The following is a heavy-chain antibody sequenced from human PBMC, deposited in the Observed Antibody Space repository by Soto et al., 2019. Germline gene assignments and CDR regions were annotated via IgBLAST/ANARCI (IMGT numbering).Heavy chain of an antibody. J-gene: IGHJ4*02. D-gene: IGHD3-22*01. CDR1: GYTFTSYA. V-gene: IGHV1-3*01. CDR3: ARAFSAVYDSSGETPSDY. Sequence: ASVKVSCKASGYTFTSYAMHWVRQAPGQRLEWMGWINAGNGNTKYSQKFQGRVTITRDTSASTAYMELSSLRSEDTAVYYCARAFSAVYDSSGETPSDYWGQGTLVTVS. CDR2: INAGNGNT.